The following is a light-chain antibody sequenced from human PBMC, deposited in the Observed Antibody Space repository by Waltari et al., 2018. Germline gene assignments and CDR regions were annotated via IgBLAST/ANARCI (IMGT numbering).Light chain of an antibody. CDR3: QQYFGSPPIT. CDR2: WAS. Sequence: DIVMTQSPDSLAVSLGERATITCKSSRSLLYTSGNNNYIARYQQKPEQPPTLLIYWASNRESGVPSRFSGSGSGRDFTLAITSLQAEEVAVYYCQQYFGSPPITFGRGTRLEIK. CDR1: RSLLYTSGNNNY. J-gene: IGKJ5*01. V-gene: IGKV4-1*01.